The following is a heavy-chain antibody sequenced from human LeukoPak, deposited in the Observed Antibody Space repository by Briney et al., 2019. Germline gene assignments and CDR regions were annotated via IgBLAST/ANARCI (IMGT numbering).Heavy chain of an antibody. CDR3: LRDASGWFLGVQEFNF. V-gene: IGHV1-18*01. J-gene: IGHJ4*02. CDR2: ISGHSGDT. CDR1: GYSFTTYG. D-gene: IGHD6-19*01. Sequence: GASGQLSCKTSGYSFTTYGITLVRHAPGQGLEWMGWISGHSGDTQYARKFQGRGTLTTDSSTTTAYMDLRTLKSDDTAVYYCLRDASGWFLGVQEFNFWGQGTLVIVSS.